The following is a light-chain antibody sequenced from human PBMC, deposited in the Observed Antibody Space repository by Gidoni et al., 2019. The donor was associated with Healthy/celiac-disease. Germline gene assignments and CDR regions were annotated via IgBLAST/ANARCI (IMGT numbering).Light chain of an antibody. CDR3: QQYDNLPVT. J-gene: IGKJ4*01. Sequence: DIQMTQSPSSLSASVGDRVTITCQASQDMSNYLNWYQQKPGKAPKLLIYDASNLETGVPSRFSGSGSGTDFTFTISSLQPEDIATYYCQQYDNLPVTFGGXTKVEIK. CDR2: DAS. V-gene: IGKV1-33*01. CDR1: QDMSNY.